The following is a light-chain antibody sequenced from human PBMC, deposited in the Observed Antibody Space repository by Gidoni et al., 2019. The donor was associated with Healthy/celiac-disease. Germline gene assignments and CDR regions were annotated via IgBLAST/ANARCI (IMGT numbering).Light chain of an antibody. CDR2: GAS. J-gene: IGKJ1*01. V-gene: IGKV3-15*01. Sequence: EIVMTQSPATLSVSPRERATLSCRASQSVSSNLAWYQQKPGQAPRLLIYGASTRATGIPARFSGSGSGTEFTLTISSLQSEDFAVYYCQQYNNWPPWTFXQGTKVEIK. CDR3: QQYNNWPPWT. CDR1: QSVSSN.